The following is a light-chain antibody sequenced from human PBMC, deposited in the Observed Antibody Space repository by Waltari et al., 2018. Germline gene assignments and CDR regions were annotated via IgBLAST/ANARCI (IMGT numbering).Light chain of an antibody. J-gene: IGKJ2*01. CDR2: AAS. V-gene: IGKV1-6*01. CDR3: LQDYIYPRT. Sequence: AIQMTQSPSSLPASVGYRVTITCRASQDIRSDLGWYQQKPGKAPKLLIYAASTLQSGVPSRFSGSGSGTDFTLTISSLQPEDFATYYCLQDYIYPRTFGQGTKLEIE. CDR1: QDIRSD.